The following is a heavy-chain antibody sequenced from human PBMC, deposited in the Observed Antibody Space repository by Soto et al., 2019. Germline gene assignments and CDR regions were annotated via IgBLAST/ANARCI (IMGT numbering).Heavy chain of an antibody. CDR1: GDSFTTDW. CDR2: IYPGDFRT. V-gene: IGHV5-51*01. CDR3: ATRRFLWPESSP. D-gene: IGHD2-21*01. J-gene: IGHJ5*02. Sequence: GESLKISCKTSGDSFTTDWIGWVRQMPGKGLEWMGVIYPGDFRTRYSPSFQGQVTISVDKSINTAYLQWSSLKASDTAMYYCATRRFLWPESSPWGQGTLVTVSS.